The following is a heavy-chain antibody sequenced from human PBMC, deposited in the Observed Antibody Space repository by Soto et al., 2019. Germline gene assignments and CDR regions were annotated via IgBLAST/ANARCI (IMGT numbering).Heavy chain of an antibody. Sequence: GGSLRLSCAASGFTFRAHAISWFRQAPGKGLEWVSSITGSGDYTFYADSVKGRFTISRDNAKNSLYLQMNSLRAEDTAVYYCARGVRYFVIWGQGTMVTVS. CDR1: GFTFRAHA. CDR2: ITGSGDYT. J-gene: IGHJ3*02. CDR3: ARGVRYFVI. V-gene: IGHV3-21*01. D-gene: IGHD3-9*01.